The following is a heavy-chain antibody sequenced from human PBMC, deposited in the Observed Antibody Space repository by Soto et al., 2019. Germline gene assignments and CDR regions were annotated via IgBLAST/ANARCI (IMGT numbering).Heavy chain of an antibody. V-gene: IGHV3-53*01. Sequence: EVGLVESGGGLSQPGGSLRLSCAVSGVTVNSNFMSWVRQAPGKGLEWVSVIFSGGNADYADSVKGRFIMSRDISKNTLYLQMNSLRAEDTAVYFCVKEFRGAFDYWGQGTLVTVSS. CDR1: GVTVNSNF. J-gene: IGHJ4*02. CDR3: VKEFRGAFDY. D-gene: IGHD3-10*01. CDR2: IFSGGNA.